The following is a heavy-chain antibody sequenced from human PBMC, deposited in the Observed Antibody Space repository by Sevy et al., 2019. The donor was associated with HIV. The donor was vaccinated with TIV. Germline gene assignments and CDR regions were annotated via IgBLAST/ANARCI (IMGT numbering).Heavy chain of an antibody. CDR1: GYSISSGYY. CDR3: ARTPSSYDSSGRYYPWFDP. V-gene: IGHV4-38-2*01. CDR2: IFHSGST. D-gene: IGHD3-22*01. J-gene: IGHJ5*02. Sequence: LRETLSLTCAVSGYSISSGYYWGWIRQPPGKGLEWIGSIFHSGSTYYNPSLKSRVTISVDTSKNQFSLKLSSVTAADTAVYFCARTPSSYDSSGRYYPWFDPWGQGTLVTVSS.